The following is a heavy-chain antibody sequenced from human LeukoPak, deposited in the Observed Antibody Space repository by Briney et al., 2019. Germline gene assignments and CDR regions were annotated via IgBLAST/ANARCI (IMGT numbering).Heavy chain of an antibody. V-gene: IGHV3-23*01. CDR1: GFTFSSYG. CDR3: AKDGVWFGELPYFDY. CDR2: ISGSGGST. D-gene: IGHD3-10*01. Sequence: AGGSLRLSCAASGFTFSSYGMSWVRQAPGKGLEWVSAISGSGGSTYYADSVKGRFTISRDNSKNTLYLQMNSLRAEDTAVYYCAKDGVWFGELPYFDYWGQGTLVTVSS. J-gene: IGHJ4*02.